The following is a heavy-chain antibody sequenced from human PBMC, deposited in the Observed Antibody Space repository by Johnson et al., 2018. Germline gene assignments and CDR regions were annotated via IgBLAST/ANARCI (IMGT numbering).Heavy chain of an antibody. CDR1: GFAFGSYA. D-gene: IGHD2-21*02. CDR3: AHMLGATAIRGEYFHH. Sequence: EVQLVETGGGLVQPGGSLRLSCAASGFAFGSYAMSWVRQAPGRGLELVSSMSGSAGRTYYADSVKGRFTISRDNSKNTLYLQMNSLRAEDTAIYYCAHMLGATAIRGEYFHHWGQGILVTVSS. J-gene: IGHJ1*01. CDR2: MSGSAGRT. V-gene: IGHV3-23*04.